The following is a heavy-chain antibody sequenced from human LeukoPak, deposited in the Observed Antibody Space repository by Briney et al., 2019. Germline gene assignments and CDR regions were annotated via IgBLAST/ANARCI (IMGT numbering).Heavy chain of an antibody. J-gene: IGHJ6*03. CDR3: ARATPYYYYMDV. CDR2: IYYSGST. V-gene: IGHV4-39*07. CDR1: GGSISSSSYY. Sequence: SETLSLTCIVSGGSISSSSYYWGWLRQPPGKGLEWIGSIYYSGSTYYNPSLKSRVTISVDTSKNQFSLKLSSVTAADTAVYYCARATPYYYYMDVWGKGTTVTISS.